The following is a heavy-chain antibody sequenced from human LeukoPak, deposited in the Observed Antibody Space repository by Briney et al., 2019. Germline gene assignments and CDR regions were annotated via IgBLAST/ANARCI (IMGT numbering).Heavy chain of an antibody. V-gene: IGHV3-21*01. CDR2: ISSTSTYI. CDR3: ACLVGATQDV. Sequence: GGSLRLSCAASGFTFSGYSMTWARQAPGKGLEWVSSISSTSTYIYYADSVKGRFTISRDNAKNSLYLQMNSLRAEDTAVYYCACLVGATQDVWGKGTTVIVSS. J-gene: IGHJ6*04. D-gene: IGHD1-26*01. CDR1: GFTFSGYS.